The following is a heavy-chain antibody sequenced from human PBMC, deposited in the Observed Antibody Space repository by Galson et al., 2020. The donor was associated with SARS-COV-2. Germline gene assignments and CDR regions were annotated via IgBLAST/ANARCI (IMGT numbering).Heavy chain of an antibody. CDR1: GFTFSSYG. Sequence: GGSLRLSCAASGFTFSSYGMHWVRQAPGKGLEWVAVMWYDGSNKYYADSVKGRFTISRDNSKNTLYLQMNSLRAEDTAVYYCAREGDVDTAMGGAIDYWGQGTLVTVSS. D-gene: IGHD5-18*01. V-gene: IGHV3-33*01. J-gene: IGHJ4*02. CDR2: MWYDGSNK. CDR3: AREGDVDTAMGGAIDY.